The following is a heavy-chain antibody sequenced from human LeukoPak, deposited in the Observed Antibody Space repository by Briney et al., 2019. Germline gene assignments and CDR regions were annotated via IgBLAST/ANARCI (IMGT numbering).Heavy chain of an antibody. Sequence: GGSLRLSCAASGFTFSGYEMNWVRQAPGKGVEWVSYISRSGSIISYADSVRGRLTISRDNAKNSLYLQMNSLRAEDTAAYYCARERDDYYFDYWGQGTLVTVSS. CDR3: ARERDDYYFDY. CDR2: ISRSGSII. D-gene: IGHD3-3*01. V-gene: IGHV3-48*03. CDR1: GFTFSGYE. J-gene: IGHJ4*02.